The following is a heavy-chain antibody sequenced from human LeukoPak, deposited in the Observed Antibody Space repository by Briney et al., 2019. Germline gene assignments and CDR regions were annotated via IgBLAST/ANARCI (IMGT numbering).Heavy chain of an antibody. CDR2: ISAYNSST. V-gene: IGHV1-18*01. Sequence: GSPVKVSCKASGYTFTSYGISWVRQAPGQGLEWMGWISAYNSSTNYAQKLQGRVTMTTDTSTSTAYMELRSLRSDDTAVYYCARDTWYYYDSSGYNAFDIWGQGTMVTVSS. CDR3: ARDTWYYYDSSGYNAFDI. D-gene: IGHD3-22*01. CDR1: GYTFTSYG. J-gene: IGHJ3*02.